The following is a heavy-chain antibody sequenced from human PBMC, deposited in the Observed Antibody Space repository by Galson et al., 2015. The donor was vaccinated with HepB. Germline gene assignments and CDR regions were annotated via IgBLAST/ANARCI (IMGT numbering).Heavy chain of an antibody. CDR3: ARDQRLGDPLFDY. CDR1: GGSISSGGYS. Sequence: LSLTCAVSGGSISSGGYSWSWIRQPPGKGLEWIGYIYYSGSTNYNPSLKSRVTISVETSKDQFSLRLSSVTTADTAVYYCARDQRLGDPLFDYWGQGTLVTVSS. V-gene: IGHV4-61*08. J-gene: IGHJ4*02. CDR2: IYYSGST. D-gene: IGHD2-21*02.